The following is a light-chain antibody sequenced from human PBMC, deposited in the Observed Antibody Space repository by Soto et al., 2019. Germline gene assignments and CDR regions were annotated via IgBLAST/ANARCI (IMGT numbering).Light chain of an antibody. CDR3: SSYTTSTTYV. Sequence: QSALTQPASVSGSPGQSITISCTGTSSDVGAYSYVSWYQQHPGKAPKLMISEVSDRPSGVSNRFSGSKSGNTASLTISGLQAEDEADYYCSSYTTSTTYVFGTGTKLTVL. CDR2: EVS. J-gene: IGLJ1*01. V-gene: IGLV2-14*01. CDR1: SSDVGAYSY.